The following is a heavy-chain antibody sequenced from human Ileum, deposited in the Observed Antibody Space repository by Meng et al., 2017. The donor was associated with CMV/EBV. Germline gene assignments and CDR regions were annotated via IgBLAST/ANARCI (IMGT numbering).Heavy chain of an antibody. CDR3: ARLFWSGDIYFDF. CDR1: GATINAGGQF. V-gene: IGHV4-31*03. Sequence: SETLSLTCTVSGATINAGGQFWSWILQRPGKGLEWIGNIYYFRGGTTYNPSFKSRASIWIDTSETQFSLKLTSVTAADTAVYYCARLFWSGDIYFDFWGQGTLVTVSS. CDR2: IYYFRGGT. J-gene: IGHJ4*02. D-gene: IGHD3-3*01.